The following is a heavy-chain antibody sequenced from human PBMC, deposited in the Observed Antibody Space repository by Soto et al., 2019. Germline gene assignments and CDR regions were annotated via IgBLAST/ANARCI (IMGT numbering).Heavy chain of an antibody. D-gene: IGHD6-13*01. CDR3: ASSSHGSYSWSN. J-gene: IGHJ4*02. Sequence: GESLKISCKGSGYSFTNHWIGWVRQKPGKGVEWMGIIHLSDSYSRYSPSFLGQVTISADKSISTAYLQWSSLGASDTAMYYCASSSHGSYSWSNWGKGSLVTV. CDR2: IHLSDSYS. V-gene: IGHV5-51*01. CDR1: GYSFTNHW.